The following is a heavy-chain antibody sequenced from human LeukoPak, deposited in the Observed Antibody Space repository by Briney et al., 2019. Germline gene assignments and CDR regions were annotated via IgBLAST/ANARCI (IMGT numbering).Heavy chain of an antibody. CDR2: INPDNGGT. D-gene: IGHD1-26*01. J-gene: IGHJ3*02. Sequence: ASVKVSCKASGYTFIGYYMHWVRQAPGQGLQWMAWINPDNGGTNYAQKFQGRVTLTTDPSISTAYMELSGLRSDDTAVYFCARWLMRATTRDAFDIWGQGTMVTVSS. CDR3: ARWLMRATTRDAFDI. V-gene: IGHV1-2*02. CDR1: GYTFIGYY.